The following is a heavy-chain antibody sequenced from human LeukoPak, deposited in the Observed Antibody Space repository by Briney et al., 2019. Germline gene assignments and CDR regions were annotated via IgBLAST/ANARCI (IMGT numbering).Heavy chain of an antibody. CDR2: IEPAGSAT. CDR1: GFAFSSYW. D-gene: IGHD2-15*01. V-gene: IGHV3-7*01. J-gene: IGHJ5*02. Sequence: PGGSLRLSCGASGFAFSSYWMTWLRQAPGKGLEFVANIEPAGSATYYADSVKGRFTISRDNTKNLLYLQMNSLTAEDSAVYHCGGFGYVSAVDTWGQGALVTVSS. CDR3: GGFGYVSAVDT.